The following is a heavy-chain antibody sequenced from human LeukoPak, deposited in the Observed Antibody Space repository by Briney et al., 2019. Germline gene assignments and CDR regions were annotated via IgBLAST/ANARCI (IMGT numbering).Heavy chain of an antibody. Sequence: SVKVSCKASGGTFISYAISWVRQAPGQGLEWMGRIIPIFGTANYAQKFQGRVTITTDESTSTAYMELSSLRSEDTAVYYCASGYSSSFDSDYWGQGTLVTVSS. CDR3: ASGYSSSFDSDY. CDR2: IIPIFGTA. J-gene: IGHJ4*02. V-gene: IGHV1-69*05. D-gene: IGHD6-6*01. CDR1: GGTFISYA.